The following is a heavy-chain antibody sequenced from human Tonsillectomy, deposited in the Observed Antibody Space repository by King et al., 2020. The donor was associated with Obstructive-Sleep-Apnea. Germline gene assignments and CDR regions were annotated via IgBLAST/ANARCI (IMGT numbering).Heavy chain of an antibody. D-gene: IGHD3-9*01. CDR2: ISGSGGSA. V-gene: IGHV3-23*04. CDR1: GFTFSSYA. Sequence: VQLVESGGGLVQPGGSLRLSCEASGFTFSSYAMSWVRQAPGKGRECGSGISGSGGSASSADSVKGRFTISRDNSKHTLSLQMNSLRAEDTAVYYCAKGKDYDILTGYNWGQGALVTVSS. CDR3: AKGKDYDILTGYN. J-gene: IGHJ4*02.